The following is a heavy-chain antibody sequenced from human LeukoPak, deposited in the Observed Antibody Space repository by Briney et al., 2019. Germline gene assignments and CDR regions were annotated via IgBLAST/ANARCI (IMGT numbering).Heavy chain of an antibody. V-gene: IGHV3-30*02. CDR1: GFTFSSYG. D-gene: IGHD2-15*01. CDR3: AREGSYCSGGSCLYYFDY. J-gene: IGHJ4*02. CDR2: IRYDGSNK. Sequence: GGSLRLSCAASGFTFSSYGMHWVRQAPGKGLEWVAFIRYDGSNKYYADSVKGRFTISRDNSKTTLYLQMNSLRAEDTAVYYCAREGSYCSGGSCLYYFDYWGQGTLVTVSS.